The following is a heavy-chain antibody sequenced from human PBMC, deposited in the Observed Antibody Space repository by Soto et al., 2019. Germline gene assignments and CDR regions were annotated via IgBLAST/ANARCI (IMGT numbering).Heavy chain of an antibody. CDR1: GFTFSSYW. Sequence: EVQLVESGGDFVQPGGSLRLSCAASGFTFSSYWMHWVRQVPGKGLVWVSRINSDGSRVNYADSVKGRFAFSRDNAKNTLYLHVNSLTVEDKAVYSCARGGSGAYYQDYWGRGTLVTVSS. V-gene: IGHV3-74*01. CDR2: INSDGSRV. CDR3: ARGGSGAYYQDY. J-gene: IGHJ4*02. D-gene: IGHD3-22*01.